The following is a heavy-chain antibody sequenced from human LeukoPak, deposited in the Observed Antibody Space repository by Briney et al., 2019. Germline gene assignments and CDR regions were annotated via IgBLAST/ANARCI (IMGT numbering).Heavy chain of an antibody. V-gene: IGHV5-51*01. J-gene: IGHJ4*02. CDR1: GYSFTSYW. Sequence: GESLQISCKGSGYSFTSYWIGWVRQMPGKGLEWMGIIYPGDSDTRYSPSFQGQVTISADKSISTAYLQWSSLKASDTAMYYCARTRITIFGVVISHFDYWGQGTLVTVSS. D-gene: IGHD3-3*01. CDR3: ARTRITIFGVVISHFDY. CDR2: IYPGDSDT.